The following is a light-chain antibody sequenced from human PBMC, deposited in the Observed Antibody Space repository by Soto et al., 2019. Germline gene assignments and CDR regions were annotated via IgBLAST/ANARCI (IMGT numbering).Light chain of an antibody. CDR2: DAS. CDR3: QHYNSFSWT. V-gene: IGKV1-5*01. Sequence: DVQLTQSPSSLSASIGDRVTITCRASQNILSWLAWYQQKPGKAPKLLIYDASSLESGVPSRFSGSGSGTEFTLTISSLQPDDFATYYCQHYNSFSWTFGQGTKVDIK. J-gene: IGKJ1*01. CDR1: QNILSW.